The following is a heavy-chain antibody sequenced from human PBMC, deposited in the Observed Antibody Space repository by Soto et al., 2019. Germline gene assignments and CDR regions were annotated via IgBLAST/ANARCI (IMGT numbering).Heavy chain of an antibody. CDR2: IYWDDDK. D-gene: IGHD3-22*01. CDR1: GFSLSTSGVG. V-gene: IGHV2-5*02. J-gene: IGHJ4*02. Sequence: QITLKESGPTLVKPTQTLTLTCTFSGFSLSTSGVGVGWIRQPPGKALEWLALIYWDDDKRYSPSLKSRLTIHKAXSKNQVFLTMHNMDPVDTATYYCALFYDSSRHFDYWVQGTLVTVS. CDR3: ALFYDSSRHFDY.